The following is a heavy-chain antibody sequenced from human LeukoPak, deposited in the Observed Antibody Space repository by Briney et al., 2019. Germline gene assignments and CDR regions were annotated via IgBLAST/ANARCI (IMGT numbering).Heavy chain of an antibody. J-gene: IGHJ4*02. CDR1: GGSISSSMYY. D-gene: IGHD3-10*01. CDR3: ARELRRGSGSYRGAVDY. CDR2: IYYSGST. Sequence: SETLSLTCTVSGGSISSSMYYWGWIRQPPGKGLEWIGNIYYSGSTYYNPSLKSRVTISVDTSKNQFSLKLSSVTAADTAVYYCARELRRGSGSYRGAVDYWGQGTLVTVSS. V-gene: IGHV4-39*07.